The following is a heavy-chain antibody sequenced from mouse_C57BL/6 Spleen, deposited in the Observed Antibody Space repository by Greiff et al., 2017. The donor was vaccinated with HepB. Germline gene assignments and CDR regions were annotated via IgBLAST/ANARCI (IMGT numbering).Heavy chain of an antibody. Sequence: EVQLQESGPGLVKPSQSLSLTCSVTGYSITSGYYWNWIRQFPGNKLEWMGYISYDGSNNYNPSLKNRISITRDTSKNQFFLKLNSVTTEDTATYYCARGGDGYYVPYFDYWGQGTTLTVSS. CDR1: GYSITSGYY. V-gene: IGHV3-6*01. CDR2: ISYDGSN. D-gene: IGHD2-3*01. CDR3: ARGGDGYYVPYFDY. J-gene: IGHJ2*01.